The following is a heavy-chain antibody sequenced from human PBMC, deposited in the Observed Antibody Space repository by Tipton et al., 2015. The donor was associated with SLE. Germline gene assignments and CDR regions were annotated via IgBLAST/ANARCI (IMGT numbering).Heavy chain of an antibody. J-gene: IGHJ3*02. D-gene: IGHD3-22*01. CDR2: INHSGST. Sequence: TLSLTCTVSGGSISTYYWSWIRQPPGKGLEWIGEINHSGSTNYNPSLKSRVTISVDTSKNQFSLKLNSVTAADTAVYYCARVPNYDSSGYYAFDIWGQGTMVTVSS. CDR1: GGSISTYY. CDR3: ARVPNYDSSGYYAFDI. V-gene: IGHV4-59*08.